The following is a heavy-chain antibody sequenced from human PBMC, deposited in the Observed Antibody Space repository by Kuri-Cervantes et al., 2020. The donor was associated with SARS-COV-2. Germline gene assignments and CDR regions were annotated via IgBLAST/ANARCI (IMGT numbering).Heavy chain of an antibody. CDR2: IKQDGSEK. Sequence: GGSLRLSCAASGFTFSSYWMSWVSQAPGKGLGWVANIKQDGSEKYYVDSVKGRFTISRDNAKNSLYLQMNSLRAEDTAVYYCARDILSFLGTHYFDYWGQGTLVTVSS. D-gene: IGHD3-16*02. V-gene: IGHV3-7*01. J-gene: IGHJ4*02. CDR1: GFTFSSYW. CDR3: ARDILSFLGTHYFDY.